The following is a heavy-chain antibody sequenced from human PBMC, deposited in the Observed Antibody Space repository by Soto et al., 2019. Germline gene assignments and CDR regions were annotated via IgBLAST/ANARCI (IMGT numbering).Heavy chain of an antibody. Sequence: QVQLVQSGDEVKNPGASVKVSCKPSGYTFTDYHIHWVRQAPGQGLEFMGWINANNGGSGSAQQFQGKLTVTRDTSSSAVYMEVGNLGSADPAVYFCAREGGSASLAPKNNWFDTLGHGTRVTVSS. CDR2: INANNGGS. J-gene: IGHJ5*01. V-gene: IGHV1-2*02. CDR3: AREGGSASLAPKNNWFDT. CDR1: GYTFTDYH. D-gene: IGHD6-25*01.